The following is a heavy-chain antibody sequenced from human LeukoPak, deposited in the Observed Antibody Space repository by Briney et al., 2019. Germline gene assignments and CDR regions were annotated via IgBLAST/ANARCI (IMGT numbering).Heavy chain of an antibody. D-gene: IGHD6-19*01. Sequence: ASVKVSCKASGYTFTSYGIRWVRQAPGQGLEWMGWISAYNGNTNYAQKLQGRVTMTTDTSTSTAYMELRSLRSDDTAVYYCARDWGSSGWSTPCDYWGQGTLVTVSS. CDR1: GYTFTSYG. V-gene: IGHV1-18*01. J-gene: IGHJ4*02. CDR3: ARDWGSSGWSTPCDY. CDR2: ISAYNGNT.